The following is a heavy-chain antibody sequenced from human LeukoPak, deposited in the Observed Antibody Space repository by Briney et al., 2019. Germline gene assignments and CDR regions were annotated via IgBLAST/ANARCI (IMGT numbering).Heavy chain of an antibody. CDR3: ARGLGCSIGSCYFDC. D-gene: IGHD6-13*01. V-gene: IGHV3-66*01. CDR2: LYGGGST. J-gene: IGHJ4*02. Sequence: GESLRLSCAASGFTISSYTFGSYTMNWVRQAPGKGLEWVSVLYGGGSTYYADSVKGRFTISKDNSKNTLFLQMDSLRAEDTAVYYCARGLGCSIGSCYFDCWGRGALVTVSS. CDR1: GFTISSYT.